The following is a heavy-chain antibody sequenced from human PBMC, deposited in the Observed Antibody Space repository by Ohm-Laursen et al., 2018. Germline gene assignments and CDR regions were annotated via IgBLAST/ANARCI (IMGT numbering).Heavy chain of an antibody. J-gene: IGHJ4*02. CDR1: GFAFSSYG. D-gene: IGHD3-22*01. Sequence: SLRLSCTASGFAFSSYGMNWVRQAPGRGLEWVSYIGSPITSIYYADSVKGRFTISRDNAKNSLYLQMNSPRAEDTAVYYCARGHDSSGYISSDWGQGTLVTVSS. CDR2: IGSPITSI. CDR3: ARGHDSSGYISSD. V-gene: IGHV3-48*01.